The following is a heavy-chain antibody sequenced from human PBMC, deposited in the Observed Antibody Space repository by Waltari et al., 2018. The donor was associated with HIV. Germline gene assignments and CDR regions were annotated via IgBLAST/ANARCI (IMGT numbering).Heavy chain of an antibody. CDR2: IYSGGSR. CDR1: GFTVSSNY. Sequence: EVQLVESGGGLIETGGSRRLSCAASGFTVSSNYMGWVRQAPGKGLEGVSVIYSGGSRYYADSVKGRFTISRDNSKNTVSLHMNSLRAEDTAVYYCARDPRSSGYYGVDVWGQGTAVTVSS. V-gene: IGHV3-53*01. CDR3: ARDPRSSGYYGVDV. D-gene: IGHD1-26*01. J-gene: IGHJ6*02.